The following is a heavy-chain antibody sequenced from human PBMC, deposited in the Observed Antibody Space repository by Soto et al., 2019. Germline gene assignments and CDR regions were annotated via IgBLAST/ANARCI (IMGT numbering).Heavy chain of an antibody. CDR3: SLVVVITSDGMDV. Sequence: PGCSLRLSCTAAGFSFGDYAMSWVRQAPGKGLEWVGFIRSKAYGGTREYAASVKGRFTISRDDSKSIAYLQMNSLKTEDTAVYYCSLVVVITSDGMDVWGQGTTVTASS. CDR1: GFSFGDYA. J-gene: IGHJ6*02. V-gene: IGHV3-49*04. D-gene: IGHD3-22*01. CDR2: IRSKAYGGTR.